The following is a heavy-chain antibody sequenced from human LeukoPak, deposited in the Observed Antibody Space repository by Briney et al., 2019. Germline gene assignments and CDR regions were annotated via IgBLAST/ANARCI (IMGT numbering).Heavy chain of an antibody. Sequence: GASVKVSCKASGYTFTSYGISWVRQAPGQGLEWMGWISAYNGNTNYAQKLQGRVTMTTDTSTSTAYMELRSLRSDDTAVYYCARDQGAVLRYFDWLSTPEYYFDYWGQGTLVTVSS. CDR1: GYTFTSYG. D-gene: IGHD3-9*01. CDR2: ISAYNGNT. J-gene: IGHJ4*02. CDR3: ARDQGAVLRYFDWLSTPEYYFDY. V-gene: IGHV1-18*01.